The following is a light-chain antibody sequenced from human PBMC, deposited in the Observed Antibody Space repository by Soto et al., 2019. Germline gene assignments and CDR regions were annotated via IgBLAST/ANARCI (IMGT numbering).Light chain of an antibody. J-gene: IGKJ4*01. V-gene: IGKV3-20*01. CDR3: QPYASSPLLT. CDR2: GTS. CDR1: QSVTSGY. Sequence: EIVLTQSPGTLSLSTGERATISYGASQSVTSGYLAWYQQKPGQSPRLLIFGTSSRATGIPDRFSGSGSGTDFTLSISRLEPEDFAVYYCQPYASSPLLTFGGGTKVDIK.